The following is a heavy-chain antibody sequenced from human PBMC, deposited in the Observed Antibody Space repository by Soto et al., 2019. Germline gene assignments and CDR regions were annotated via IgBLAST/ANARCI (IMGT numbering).Heavy chain of an antibody. D-gene: IGHD1-26*01. CDR1: GFSFSSYW. J-gene: IGHJ3*02. V-gene: IGHV3-74*01. Sequence: EVQLVESGGGLVQPGGSLRLSCAASGFSFSSYWMHWVRQAPGKGLVWVSRIKSDGSSTTYADSVKGRFTISRDNAKNTLYLQMNSLRAADTAVYYCATRSSLRPFDIWGQGTMVTVSS. CDR3: ATRSSLRPFDI. CDR2: IKSDGSST.